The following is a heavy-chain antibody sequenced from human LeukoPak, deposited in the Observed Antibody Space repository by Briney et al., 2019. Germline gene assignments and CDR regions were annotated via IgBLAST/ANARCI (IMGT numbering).Heavy chain of an antibody. CDR1: GYSINSDYY. Sequence: SETLSLTCTASGYSINSDYYWGWIRQPPGKGLEWIGNIYHSGSTYYNPSLKSRVTISVDTSKNQFSLKLNSVTAADTAVYYCARDRGYCSSTGCYTGIVSWFDPWGQGTLVTVSS. CDR2: IYHSGST. D-gene: IGHD2-2*02. V-gene: IGHV4-38-2*02. CDR3: ARDRGYCSSTGCYTGIVSWFDP. J-gene: IGHJ5*02.